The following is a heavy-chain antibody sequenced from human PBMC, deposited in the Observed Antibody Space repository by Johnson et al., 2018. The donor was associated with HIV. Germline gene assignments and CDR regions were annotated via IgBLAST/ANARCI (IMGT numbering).Heavy chain of an antibody. CDR2: IGTTGDT. V-gene: IGHV3-13*01. CDR1: GFTVSGNY. J-gene: IGHJ3*02. CDR3: ATSLTGTRPFDI. Sequence: VQLVESGGGLVQPGGSLRLSCVASGFTVSGNYMSWVRQAPGKGLEWVSVIGTTGDTYYPGSVKGRFTISRENAKKSLYLQMNSLRAGDTAVYYCATSLTGTRPFDIWGQGTMVTVSS. D-gene: IGHD1-7*01.